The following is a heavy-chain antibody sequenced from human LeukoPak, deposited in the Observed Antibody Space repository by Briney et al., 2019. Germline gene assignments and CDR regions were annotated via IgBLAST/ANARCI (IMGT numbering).Heavy chain of an antibody. CDR2: IKSKTDGWTT. V-gene: IGHV3-15*01. D-gene: IGHD3-10*01. CDR3: TLRITMVRGVNDH. CDR1: GFTFSNAW. Sequence: PGGSLRLSCAASGFTFSNAWMSWVRQAPGKGLEWVGRIKSKTDGWTTDYAAPVKGRFTISRDDSKNTLYLQMNSLKTEDTAVYYCTLRITMVRGVNDHWGQGTLVTVSS. J-gene: IGHJ4*02.